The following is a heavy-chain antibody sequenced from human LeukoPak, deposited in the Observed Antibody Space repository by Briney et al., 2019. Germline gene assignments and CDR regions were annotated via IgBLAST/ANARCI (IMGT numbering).Heavy chain of an antibody. Sequence: GESLRLSCAASGFTFLTYVMTWVRQTPGKGLEWVSAISGSGGTTHYADSVEGRFTISRDNSKSTLFLQMDSLRAEDTAVYYCAKRSRPSDGSPFDYWGQGILVTVSS. CDR1: GFTFLTYV. J-gene: IGHJ4*02. D-gene: IGHD5-24*01. V-gene: IGHV3-23*01. CDR3: AKRSRPSDGSPFDY. CDR2: ISGSGGTT.